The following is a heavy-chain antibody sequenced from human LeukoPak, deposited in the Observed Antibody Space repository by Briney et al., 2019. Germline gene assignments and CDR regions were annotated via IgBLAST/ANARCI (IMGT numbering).Heavy chain of an antibody. CDR2: NYSGGST. CDR1: GFTVSSNY. Sequence: GGSLRLSCAASGFTVSSNYMSWVRQAPGKGLEWVSVNYSGGSTYYADSVKGRFTISRDNSKNTLYLQMNSLRAEDTAVYYCASCREQPVIYYYGMDVWGKGTTVTVSS. D-gene: IGHD6-13*01. CDR3: ASCREQPVIYYYGMDV. J-gene: IGHJ6*04. V-gene: IGHV3-53*01.